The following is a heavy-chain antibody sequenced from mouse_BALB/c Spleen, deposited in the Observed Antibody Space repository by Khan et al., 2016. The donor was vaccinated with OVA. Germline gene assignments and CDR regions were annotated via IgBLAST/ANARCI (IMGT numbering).Heavy chain of an antibody. V-gene: IGHV1-77*01. J-gene: IGHJ3*01. CDR1: GYTFTDYY. CDR2: IYPGSDNT. Sequence: QIQLVQSGAELARPGASVTLSCKASGYTFTDYYINWMRQRTGQGLEWIREIYPGSDNTYYNEKFKGKATLTADKSSSTAYMQLSSLTSEDSAVYFCAREGAAWFPYWGQGTLVTVSA. CDR3: AREGAAWFPY.